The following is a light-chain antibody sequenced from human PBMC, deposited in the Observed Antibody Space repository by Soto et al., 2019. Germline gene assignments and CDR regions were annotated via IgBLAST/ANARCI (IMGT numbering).Light chain of an antibody. CDR2: ESS. J-gene: IGLJ1*01. Sequence: QSALTQPASVSGSPGQSITISCTGTSSDVGSYNLVSWYQQHPGKAPKLMIYESSQRPSGVSNRFSGSKSGNTASLAISGLQAEDEADYYCCSYEGSSTFGVFGAGTKLTVL. CDR3: CSYEGSSTFGV. V-gene: IGLV2-23*03. CDR1: SSDVGSYNL.